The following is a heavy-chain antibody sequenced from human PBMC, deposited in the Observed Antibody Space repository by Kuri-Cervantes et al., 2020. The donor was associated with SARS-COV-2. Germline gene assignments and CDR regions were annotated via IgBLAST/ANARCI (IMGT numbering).Heavy chain of an antibody. CDR3: TRGIAAAGTPHYYYYYYMDV. D-gene: IGHD6-13*01. V-gene: IGHV3-49*04. J-gene: IGHJ6*03. Sequence: GGSLRLSCTASGFTFVDYAMSWVRQAPGKGLEWVGFIRSKAYGGTTEYAASVKGRFTISRDDSKSIAYLQMNSLKTEDTAVYYCTRGIAAAGTPHYYYYYYMDVWGKGTTVTVSS. CDR1: GFTFVDYA. CDR2: IRSKAYGGTT.